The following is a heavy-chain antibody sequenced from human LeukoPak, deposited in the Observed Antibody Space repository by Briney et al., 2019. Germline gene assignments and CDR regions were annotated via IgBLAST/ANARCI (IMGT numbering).Heavy chain of an antibody. CDR1: GGTISSSNW. CDR2: IYHSGST. V-gene: IGHV4-4*02. CDR3: AIVAVAGRVSWFDP. J-gene: IGHJ5*02. D-gene: IGHD6-19*01. Sequence: SGTLSLTCAVSGGTISSSNWWSWVHQPPGKGLEWIGEIYHSGSTNYNPSLKSRVTISVDKSKNQFSLKLSSVTAADTAMYYCAIVAVAGRVSWFDPWGQGTLVTVSS.